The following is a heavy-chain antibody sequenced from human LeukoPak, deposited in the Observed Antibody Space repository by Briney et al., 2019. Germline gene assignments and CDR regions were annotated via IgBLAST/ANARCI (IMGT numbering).Heavy chain of an antibody. D-gene: IGHD2-21*01. V-gene: IGHV3-23*01. CDR1: GFTLSSYA. Sequence: PAGSLRLSCATSGFTLSSYAMSWVRQRPGKGLEWISAISVSGNTYHTHSVKGRFTISRDSSKNTLSLQMNSLRAEDAAVYYCARAALTTFIGAYCYPFDYWGQGTLVTVSS. CDR3: ARAALTTFIGAYCYPFDY. J-gene: IGHJ4*02. CDR2: ISVSGNT.